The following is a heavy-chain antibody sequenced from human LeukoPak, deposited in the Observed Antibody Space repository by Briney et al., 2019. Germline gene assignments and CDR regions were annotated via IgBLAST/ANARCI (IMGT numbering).Heavy chain of an antibody. CDR1: GYTFTSYY. V-gene: IGHV1-46*01. Sequence: ASVKVSCKASGYTFTSYYMHWVRQAPGQGLEWMGIINPSGGSTSYAQKFQGRVTMTRDMSTSTVYMELSSLRSEDTAVYYCARGDATTFRFYYYYYMDVWGKGTTVTVSS. J-gene: IGHJ6*03. CDR2: INPSGGST. D-gene: IGHD2/OR15-2a*01. CDR3: ARGDATTFRFYYYYYMDV.